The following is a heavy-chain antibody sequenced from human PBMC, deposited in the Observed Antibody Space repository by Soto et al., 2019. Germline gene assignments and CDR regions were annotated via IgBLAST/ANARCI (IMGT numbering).Heavy chain of an antibody. Sequence: GSVSVSCKAFGYTFTGYYIHWVRQAPGQGLEWMAYIDPKSGATKYAQKFQGLVTLTRDTSIRTAYMELTSLRSDDTAVYYCARGGGTIFALLRWGQGTMVTVSA. CDR1: GYTFTGYY. V-gene: IGHV1-2*04. CDR3: ARGGGTIFALLR. J-gene: IGHJ4*02. CDR2: IDPKSGAT. D-gene: IGHD1-1*01.